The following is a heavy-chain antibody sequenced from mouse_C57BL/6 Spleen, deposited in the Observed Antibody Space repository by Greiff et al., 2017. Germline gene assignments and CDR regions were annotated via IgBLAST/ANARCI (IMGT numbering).Heavy chain of an antibody. V-gene: IGHV1-80*01. CDR2: IYPGDGDT. CDR1: GYAFSSYW. J-gene: IGHJ3*01. CDR3: ARLDLYGYDGAY. D-gene: IGHD2-2*01. Sequence: QVHVKQSGAELVKPGASVKISCKASGYAFSSYWMNWVKQRPGKGLEWIGQIYPGDGDTNYNGKFKGKATLTADKSSSTAYMQLSSLTSEDSAVYFCARLDLYGYDGAYWGQGTLVTVSA.